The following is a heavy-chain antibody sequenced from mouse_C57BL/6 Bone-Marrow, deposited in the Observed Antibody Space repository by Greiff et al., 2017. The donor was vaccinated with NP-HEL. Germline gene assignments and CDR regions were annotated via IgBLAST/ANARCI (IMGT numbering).Heavy chain of an antibody. CDR3: AREGGLSSFYY. Sequence: QVQLQQSGPELVKPGASVKISCKASGYAFSSSWMNWVKQRPGKGLEWIGRIYPGDGDTNYNGKFKGKATLTADKSSSTAYMQLSSLTSEDSAVYFCAREGGLSSFYYWGQGTTLTDSP. J-gene: IGHJ2*01. CDR1: GYAFSSSW. D-gene: IGHD3-1*01. CDR2: IYPGDGDT. V-gene: IGHV1-82*01.